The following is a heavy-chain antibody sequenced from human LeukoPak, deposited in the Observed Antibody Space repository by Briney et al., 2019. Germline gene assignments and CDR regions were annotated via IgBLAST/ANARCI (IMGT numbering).Heavy chain of an antibody. J-gene: IGHJ5*02. CDR2: IYYSGST. CDR1: GDSISSSRFY. V-gene: IGHV4-61*05. D-gene: IGHD3-10*01. Sequence: SETLSLTCTVSGDSISSSRFYWGWIRQPPGKGLEWIGYIYYSGSTNYNPSLKSRVTISVDTSKNQFSLKLTSVTAADTAVCYCARNVSRGFDPWGQGTLVTVSS. CDR3: ARNVSRGFDP.